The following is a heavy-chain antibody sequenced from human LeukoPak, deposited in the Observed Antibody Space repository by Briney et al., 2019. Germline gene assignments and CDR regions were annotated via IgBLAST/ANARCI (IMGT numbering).Heavy chain of an antibody. CDR3: ARDKAGAEDDDAFDI. CDR1: GYTFTGYY. Sequence: ASVKVSCKASGYTFTGYYMHWVRQAPGQGLEWMGRINPNSGGTNYAQKFQGRVTMTRDTSISTAYMELSRLRSDDTAVYYCARDKAGAEDDDAFDIWGQGTMVTVSS. V-gene: IGHV1-2*06. D-gene: IGHD4/OR15-4a*01. J-gene: IGHJ3*02. CDR2: INPNSGGT.